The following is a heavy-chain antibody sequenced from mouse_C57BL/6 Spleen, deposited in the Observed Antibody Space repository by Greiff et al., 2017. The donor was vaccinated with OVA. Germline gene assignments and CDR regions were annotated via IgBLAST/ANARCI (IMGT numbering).Heavy chain of an antibody. CDR3: AREGDYGSSVFFDY. Sequence: QVQLQQPGAELVKPGASVRMSCKASGYTFTSYWITWVKQRPGQGLEWIGDIYPGSGSTNYNEKFKSKATLTVDTSSSTAYMQLSSLTSEDSAVYYCAREGDYGSSVFFDYWGQGTTLTVSS. J-gene: IGHJ2*01. CDR2: IYPGSGST. V-gene: IGHV1-55*01. D-gene: IGHD1-1*01. CDR1: GYTFTSYW.